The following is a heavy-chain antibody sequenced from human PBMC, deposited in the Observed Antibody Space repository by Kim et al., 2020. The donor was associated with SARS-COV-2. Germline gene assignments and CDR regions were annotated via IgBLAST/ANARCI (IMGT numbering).Heavy chain of an antibody. D-gene: IGHD3-16*01. Sequence: TNYAQKLQGRVTMTTDTSTSTAYMELRSLGSDDTAVYYCARGATGYAVDVWGQGTTVTVSS. CDR2: T. CDR3: ARGATGYAVDV. J-gene: IGHJ6*02. V-gene: IGHV1-18*01.